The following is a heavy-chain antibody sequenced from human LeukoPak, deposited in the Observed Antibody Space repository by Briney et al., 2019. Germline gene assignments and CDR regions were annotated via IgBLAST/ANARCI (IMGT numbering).Heavy chain of an antibody. CDR2: IIPIFGIA. CDR1: GGTFSSYA. CDR3: ALAVVTATPLRYFDL. Sequence: SVKVSCKASGGTFSSYAISWVRQAPGQGLEWMGRIIPIFGIANYAQKVQGRVTITADKSTSTAYMELSSLRSEATAVYYCALAVVTATPLRYFDLWGRGTLVTVSS. V-gene: IGHV1-69*04. D-gene: IGHD2-21*02. J-gene: IGHJ2*01.